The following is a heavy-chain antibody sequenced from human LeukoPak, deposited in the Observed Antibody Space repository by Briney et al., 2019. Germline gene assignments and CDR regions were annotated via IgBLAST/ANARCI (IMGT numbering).Heavy chain of an antibody. CDR3: ARSPLGYDSSGYYYGY. D-gene: IGHD3-22*01. Sequence: SVKVSCKASGGTFSSYAISWVRQAPGQGLEWMGGIIPIFGTANYAQKFQGRGTITADESTSTAYMELSSLRSEGTAVYYSARSPLGYDSSGYYYGYWGQGTLVTVSS. CDR2: IIPIFGTA. V-gene: IGHV1-69*13. CDR1: GGTFSSYA. J-gene: IGHJ4*02.